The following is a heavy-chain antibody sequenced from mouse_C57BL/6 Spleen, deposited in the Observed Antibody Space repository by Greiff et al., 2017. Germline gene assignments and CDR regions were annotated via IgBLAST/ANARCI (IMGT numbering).Heavy chain of an antibody. CDR1: GFSLTSYG. CDR2: LVSDGST. V-gene: IGHV2-6-1*01. CDR3: ARQDSDWVLLDY. J-gene: IGHJ4*01. Sequence: VQLQESGPGLVAPSQSLSITCTVSGFSLTSYGVHWVRQPPGEGLEWLVVLVSDGSTTYNSALKSRLSISTDNTKSQVFLKMNSLHTDDTAMYYCARQDSDWVLLDYWGQGTSVTVSS.